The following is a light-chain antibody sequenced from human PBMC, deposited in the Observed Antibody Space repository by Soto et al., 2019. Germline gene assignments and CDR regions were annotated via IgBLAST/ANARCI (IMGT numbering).Light chain of an antibody. V-gene: IGKV3-20*01. CDR3: QQYDNSPWT. J-gene: IGKJ1*01. CDR2: GAS. CDR1: QSVSRSS. Sequence: EIVLTQSPSTLSLSPGERATLSCRASQSVSRSSLAWYQQKPGQAPSLLIYGASSRATGIPDRFSGSGSGTDFTLTISRLEPEDFAVYYCQQYDNSPWTFGQGSKVEIK.